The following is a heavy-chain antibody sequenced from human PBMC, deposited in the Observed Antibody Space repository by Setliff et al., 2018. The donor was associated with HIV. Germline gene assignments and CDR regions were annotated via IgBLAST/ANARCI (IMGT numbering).Heavy chain of an antibody. CDR3: AKTTPQPHYHYYMDL. CDR2: VGAANGNT. CDR1: GHIFSTYG. J-gene: IGHJ6*03. Sequence: ASVKASCKAPGHIFSTYGISWVRQAPGQGLEWMGWVGAANGNTHYAQKVQGRVTLTTDTSTNTAYMELRSLRSDDAAVYYCAKTTPQPHYHYYMDLWGKGTTVTVSS. V-gene: IGHV1-18*01. D-gene: IGHD4-17*01.